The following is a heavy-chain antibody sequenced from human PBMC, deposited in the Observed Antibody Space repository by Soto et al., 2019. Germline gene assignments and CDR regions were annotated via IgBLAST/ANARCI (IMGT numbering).Heavy chain of an antibody. J-gene: IGHJ6*02. CDR2: ISYDGSNK. Sequence: GSLRLSCAASGFTFSSYGMHWVRQAPGKGLEWVAVISYDGSNKYYADSVKGRFTISRDNSKNTLYLQMNSLRAEDTAVYYCAKGFYDSSGYYVDYYGMDVWGQGTTVTVSS. D-gene: IGHD3-22*01. CDR1: GFTFSSYG. V-gene: IGHV3-30*18. CDR3: AKGFYDSSGYYVDYYGMDV.